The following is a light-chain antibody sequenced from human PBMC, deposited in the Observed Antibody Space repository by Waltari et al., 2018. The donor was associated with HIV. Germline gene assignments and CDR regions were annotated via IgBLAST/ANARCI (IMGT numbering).Light chain of an antibody. CDR2: EVS. J-gene: IGLJ3*02. CDR1: SSDVGAYNY. CDR3: SSYTTNNTRV. V-gene: IGLV2-14*03. Sequence: QSALTQPASVSGSPGQSITISCTGTSSDVGAYNYVSWYQQHPGKAPKLMIYEVSNRPSGVSNRLSASKSGNTASLTISGLQAEDEADYYCSSYTTNNTRVFGGGTKLTVL.